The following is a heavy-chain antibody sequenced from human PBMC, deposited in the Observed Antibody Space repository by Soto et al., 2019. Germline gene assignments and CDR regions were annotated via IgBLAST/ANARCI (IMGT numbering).Heavy chain of an antibody. CDR2: INHSGST. J-gene: IGHJ4*02. Sequence: SETLSLTCAVYGGSFSGYYWSWIRQPPGKGLEWIGEINHSGSTNYNPSLKSRVTISVDTSKNQFSLKLSSVTAADTAVYYCARGSRGHYDSSGYYYGYWGQGTLVTVSS. D-gene: IGHD3-22*01. V-gene: IGHV4-34*01. CDR1: GGSFSGYY. CDR3: ARGSRGHYDSSGYYYGY.